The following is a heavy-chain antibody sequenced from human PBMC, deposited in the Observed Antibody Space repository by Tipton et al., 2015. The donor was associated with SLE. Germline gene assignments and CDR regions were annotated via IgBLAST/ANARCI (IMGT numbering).Heavy chain of an antibody. V-gene: IGHV4-59*01. CDR3: ARNPTSYCSGGSCYSPWFDP. CDR1: GSSITAYY. J-gene: IGHJ5*02. CDR2: VYYSGTT. Sequence: TLSLTCTVSGSSITAYYWTWIRQPPGKGLEWIGYVYYSGTTNYNPSLKSRVTISVDTSKNQFSLKLSSVTAADTAVYYCARNPTSYCSGGSCYSPWFDPWGQGTLVTVSS. D-gene: IGHD2-15*01.